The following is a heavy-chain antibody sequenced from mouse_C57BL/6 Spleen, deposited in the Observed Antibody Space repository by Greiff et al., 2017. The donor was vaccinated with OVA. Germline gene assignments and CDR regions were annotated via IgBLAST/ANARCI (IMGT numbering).Heavy chain of an antibody. V-gene: IGHV2-6-1*01. Sequence: VKLVESGPGLVAPSQSLSITCTVSGFSLTSYGVHWVRQPPGKGLEWLVVIWSDGSTTSNSALKSRLSISKDNSKSQVFVKMNRLQTEDTAMYYCARHPFTTVVAPYAMDYWGQGTSVTVSS. CDR3: ARHPFTTVVAPYAMDY. CDR2: IWSDGST. CDR1: GFSLTSYG. D-gene: IGHD1-1*01. J-gene: IGHJ4*01.